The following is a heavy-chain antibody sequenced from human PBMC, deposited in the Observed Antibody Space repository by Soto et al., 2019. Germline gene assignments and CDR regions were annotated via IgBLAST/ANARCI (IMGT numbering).Heavy chain of an antibody. J-gene: IGHJ6*02. V-gene: IGHV3-33*01. CDR3: ATDSWGPEV. CDR2: IWRDGNSQ. D-gene: IGHD7-27*01. CDR1: GFSFSSYN. Sequence: QVQLVESGGGVVQPGRSLRLSCAASGFSFSSYNMHWVRQAPGKGLEWVTFIWRDGNSQSHADSVKGRFTVSRDNSKNTLYLQMDSLRGEDTAVYYFATDSWGPEVWGQGTSVTVSS.